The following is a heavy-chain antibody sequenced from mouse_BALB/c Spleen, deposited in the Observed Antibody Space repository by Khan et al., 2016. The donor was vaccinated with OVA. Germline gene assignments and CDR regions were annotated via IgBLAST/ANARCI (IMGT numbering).Heavy chain of an antibody. CDR2: ISYSGNT. V-gene: IGHV3-2*02. J-gene: IGHJ2*01. Sequence: EVELVESGPGLVKPSQSLSLTCTVTGYSITSDYAWNWIRQFPGSKLEWMGFISYSGNTNYNPSLKSRSSITRDTSKNQFFLQLNSVTTEDTATYYCARVYGGDFDYWGQGTTLTVSS. CDR3: ARVYGGDFDY. CDR1: GYSITSDYA. D-gene: IGHD1-1*01.